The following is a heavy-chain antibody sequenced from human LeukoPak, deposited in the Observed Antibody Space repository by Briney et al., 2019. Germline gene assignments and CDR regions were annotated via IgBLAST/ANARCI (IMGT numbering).Heavy chain of an antibody. CDR3: ATGGERWELRGAFDI. J-gene: IGHJ3*02. V-gene: IGHV1-24*01. CDR2: FDPEDGET. Sequence: ASVKVSCKVSGYTLTELSMHWVGQAPGKGLEWVGGFDPEDGETIYAQKFQGRVTMTEDTSTDTAYMELSSLRSEDTAVYYCATGGERWELRGAFDIWGQGTMVTVSS. CDR1: GYTLTELS. D-gene: IGHD1-26*01.